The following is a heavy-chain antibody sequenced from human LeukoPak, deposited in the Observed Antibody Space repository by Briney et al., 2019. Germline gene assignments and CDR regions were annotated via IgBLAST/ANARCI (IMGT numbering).Heavy chain of an antibody. CDR1: GFTFSSYG. CDR2: IFYSAYT. Sequence: PGGSLRLSCAASGFTFSSYGMSWVRQPPGKGLEWIGSIFYSAYTYYNPSLKSQVSISVDTSKNQFSLNLSSVTAADTAVYYCARGGRSSSSLNFDFWGQGTLVTVSS. CDR3: ARGGRSSSSLNFDF. V-gene: IGHV4-39*07. J-gene: IGHJ4*02. D-gene: IGHD6-6*01.